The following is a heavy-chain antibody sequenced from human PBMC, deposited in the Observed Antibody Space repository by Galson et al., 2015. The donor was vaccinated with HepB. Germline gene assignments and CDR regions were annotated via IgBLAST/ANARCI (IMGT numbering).Heavy chain of an antibody. J-gene: IGHJ6*02. CDR1: GFTFSSYA. D-gene: IGHD3-10*01. Sequence: LRLSCADSGFTFSSYAMHWVRQAPGKGLEWVAVISYDGSNKYYADSVKGRFTISRDNSKNTLYLQMNSLRAEDTAVYYCAKTTENGSGGSYYHYGMDVWGQGTTVTVSS. V-gene: IGHV3-30-3*01. CDR2: ISYDGSNK. CDR3: AKTTENGSGGSYYHYGMDV.